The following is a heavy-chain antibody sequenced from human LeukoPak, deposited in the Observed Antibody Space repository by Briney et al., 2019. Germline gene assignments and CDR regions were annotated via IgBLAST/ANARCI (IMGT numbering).Heavy chain of an antibody. CDR2: ISGSGDST. V-gene: IGHV3-23*01. Sequence: GGSLRLSCAASGFTFSSYAMSWVRQAPGKGLEWVSAISGSGDSTYYADSVKGRFTISRDNSKNTLYLQMNSLRAEDTAVYYCAKDDLWFGELWRGHYFDYWGQGTLVTVSS. CDR3: AKDDLWFGELWRGHYFDY. J-gene: IGHJ4*02. CDR1: GFTFSSYA. D-gene: IGHD3-10*01.